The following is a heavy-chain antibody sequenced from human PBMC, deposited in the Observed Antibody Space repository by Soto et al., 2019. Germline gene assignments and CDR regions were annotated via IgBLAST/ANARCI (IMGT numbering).Heavy chain of an antibody. CDR2: INAGNGNT. Sequence: ASVKVSCKASGYAFTGFNIHWVSQAPGQRLEWMGWINAGNGNTKYSQKFQGRVTFTRDTSANTAYMELSSLISEDTAVYYCARPKDYDDCLDLWGQGTLVTVSS. CDR1: GYAFTGFN. V-gene: IGHV1-3*01. D-gene: IGHD3-22*01. CDR3: ARPKDYDDCLDL. J-gene: IGHJ4*02.